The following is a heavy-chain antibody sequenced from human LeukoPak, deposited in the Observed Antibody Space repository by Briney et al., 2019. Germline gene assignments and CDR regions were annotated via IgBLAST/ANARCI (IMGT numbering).Heavy chain of an antibody. D-gene: IGHD1-1*01. Sequence: ASVKVSCKASGYTFTGYYMHWVRQAPGQGLEWVGRINPNSGGTSYAQKFQGRVTMTRDTSISTAYKGLSRLRSDDTAVYYCARDGANWSDFDYWGQGTLVTVSS. CDR3: ARDGANWSDFDY. CDR2: INPNSGGT. V-gene: IGHV1-2*06. CDR1: GYTFTGYY. J-gene: IGHJ4*02.